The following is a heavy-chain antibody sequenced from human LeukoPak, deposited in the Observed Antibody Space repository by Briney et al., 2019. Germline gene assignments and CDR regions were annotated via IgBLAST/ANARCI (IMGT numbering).Heavy chain of an antibody. J-gene: IGHJ4*02. CDR2: IYYSGST. V-gene: IGHV4-39*07. CDR1: GGSIFSSNYY. CDR3: ARSSTMAPAMVAY. D-gene: IGHD5-18*01. Sequence: SETLALTVTVSGGSIFSSNYYWGWSREPPGKGLKGMGSIYYSGSTDHNPSLKSRVTISVDTSKTQFSLKLSSVTAADTAVYYCARSSTMAPAMVAYWGQATLVTVSS.